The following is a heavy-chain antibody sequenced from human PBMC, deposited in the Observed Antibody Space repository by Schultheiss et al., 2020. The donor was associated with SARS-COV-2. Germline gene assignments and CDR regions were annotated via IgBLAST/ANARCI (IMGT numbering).Heavy chain of an antibody. D-gene: IGHD2-2*01. Sequence: GGSLRLSCAASGFTFSSYAMSWVRQAPGKGLEWVAVISYDGSNKYYADSVKGRFTISRDNSKNTLYLQMNSLRAEDTAVYYCAKDRSVVPAARLTHPIDYWGQGTLVTVSS. J-gene: IGHJ4*02. CDR3: AKDRSVVPAARLTHPIDY. CDR1: GFTFSSYA. CDR2: ISYDGSNK. V-gene: IGHV3-30*04.